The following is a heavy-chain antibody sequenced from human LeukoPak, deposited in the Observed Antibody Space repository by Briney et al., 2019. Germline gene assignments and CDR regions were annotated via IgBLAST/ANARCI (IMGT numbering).Heavy chain of an antibody. J-gene: IGHJ5*02. Sequence: PGGSLRLSCAASGFTFSSYEMNWVRQAPGKGLEWVSCISSSGSAIYYADSVKGRFTISRDNAKNSLYLQMNSLRAEDTAVYYCASSSSGYPVWFDPCGQGTLVTVSS. CDR2: ISSSGSAI. V-gene: IGHV3-48*03. CDR1: GFTFSSYE. D-gene: IGHD3-22*01. CDR3: ASSSSGYPVWFDP.